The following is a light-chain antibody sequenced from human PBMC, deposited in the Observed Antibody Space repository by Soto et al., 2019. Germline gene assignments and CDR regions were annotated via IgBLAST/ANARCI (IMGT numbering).Light chain of an antibody. J-gene: IGKJ4*01. Sequence: EIVMTQSPATLSVSPGERAALSCRASQSVSSNLAWYQQRPGQAPRVLISGASSRATGIPDRFRGSGSGTDFSLSIRRLEPEDSAVYYCQQYASLPLTFGGGTKVDI. V-gene: IGKV3D-15*01. CDR3: QQYASLPLT. CDR2: GAS. CDR1: QSVSSN.